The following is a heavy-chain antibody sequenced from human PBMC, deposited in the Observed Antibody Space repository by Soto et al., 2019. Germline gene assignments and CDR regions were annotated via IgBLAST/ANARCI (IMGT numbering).Heavy chain of an antibody. D-gene: IGHD1-1*01. V-gene: IGHV3-21*01. J-gene: IGHJ3*01. Sequence: EVQLVESGGGLVKPGGSLRLSCAASGFAFGTYTMTWVRQAPGKGLEWVSSITSSTAYIYYADSVKGRFTISRDNTKNSLYLQLNSLRVEDTAVYYCAREQYTGLAFEVWGQGTMVTVSS. CDR1: GFAFGTYT. CDR2: ITSSTAYI. CDR3: AREQYTGLAFEV.